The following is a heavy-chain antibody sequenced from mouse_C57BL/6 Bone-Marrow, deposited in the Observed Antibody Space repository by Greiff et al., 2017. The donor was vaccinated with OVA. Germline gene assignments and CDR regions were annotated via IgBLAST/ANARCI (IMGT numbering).Heavy chain of an antibody. CDR3: AREGLRAYYAMDY. CDR1: GYTFTDYY. CDR2: INPNNGGT. V-gene: IGHV1-26*01. D-gene: IGHD2-4*01. J-gene: IGHJ4*01. Sequence: EVQLQQSGPELVKPGASVKISCKASGYTFTDYYMNWVKQSHGKSLEWIGDINPNNGGTSYNQKFKGKATLTVDKSSSTAYMALRSLTSEDSAVYYCAREGLRAYYAMDYWGQGTSVTVSS.